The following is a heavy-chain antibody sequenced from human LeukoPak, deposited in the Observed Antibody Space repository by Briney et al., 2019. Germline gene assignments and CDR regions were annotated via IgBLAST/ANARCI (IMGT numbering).Heavy chain of an antibody. CDR3: ARGQYCSSTSCYGTDAFDI. D-gene: IGHD2-2*01. CDR1: GFTFSDHY. Sequence: GGSLRLSCAASGFTFSDHYMDWVRQAPGKGLEWVGRTRNKANSYTTEYAASVKGRFTISRDDSKTSLYLQMNSLKTEDTAVYYCARGQYCSSTSCYGTDAFDIWGQGTMVTVSS. J-gene: IGHJ3*02. CDR2: TRNKANSYTT. V-gene: IGHV3-72*01.